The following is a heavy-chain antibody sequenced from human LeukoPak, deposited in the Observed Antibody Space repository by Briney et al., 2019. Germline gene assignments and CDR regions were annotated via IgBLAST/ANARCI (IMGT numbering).Heavy chain of an antibody. V-gene: IGHV1-46*01. D-gene: IGHD2-15*01. Sequence: ASVKVSCKASGYTFTNYYIHWVRQAPGQGLEWMGMINPGGGGTAYAQKFRGRVTMTRDTSTSTVYMELRSLRSEDTAVYYCEREYHGGLFDYWGQGTLVTVSS. J-gene: IGHJ4*02. CDR1: GYTFTNYY. CDR3: EREYHGGLFDY. CDR2: INPGGGGT.